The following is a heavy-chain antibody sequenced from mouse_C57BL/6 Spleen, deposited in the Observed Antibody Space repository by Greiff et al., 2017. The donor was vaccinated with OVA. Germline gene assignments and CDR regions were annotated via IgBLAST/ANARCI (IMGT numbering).Heavy chain of an antibody. CDR2: INPSTGGT. CDR1: GYSFTGYY. Sequence: VQLQQSGPELVKPGASVKISCKASGYSFTGYYMNWVKQSPEKSLEWIGEINPSTGGTTYNQKFKAKATLTVDKSSSTAYMQLKSLTSEDSAVYYCARSLTGFFMDYWGQGTSVTVSS. CDR3: ARSLTGFFMDY. V-gene: IGHV1-42*01. D-gene: IGHD4-1*01. J-gene: IGHJ4*01.